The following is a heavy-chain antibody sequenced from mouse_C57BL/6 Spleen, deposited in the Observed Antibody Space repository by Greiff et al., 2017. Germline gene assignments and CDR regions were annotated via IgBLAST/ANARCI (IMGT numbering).Heavy chain of an antibody. CDR3: ASDSSGYGWFAY. CDR1: ALNIKDSY. D-gene: IGHD3-2*02. Sequence: QLHQPGAELLKPGASVSLSSTPSALNIKDSYMPWLKRRPEQGRGWIGGIDPEDGETKYAPKFQGKATITADTSSNTAYLQLSSLTSEDTAVYYCASDSSGYGWFAYWGQGTLVTVSA. J-gene: IGHJ3*01. V-gene: IGHV14-2*01. CDR2: IDPEDGET.